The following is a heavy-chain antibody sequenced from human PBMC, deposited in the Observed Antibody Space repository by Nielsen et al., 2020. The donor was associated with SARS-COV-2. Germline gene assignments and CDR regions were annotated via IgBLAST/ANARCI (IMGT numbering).Heavy chain of an antibody. CDR1: GFTFSSYD. Sequence: GGSLRLSCAASGFTFSSYDMHWVRQATGKGLEWVSAIGTAGDTYYPGSVKGRFTISRENAKNSLYLQMNSLRAGDTAVYYCAKDIMADGSGSYTFDYWGQGTLVTVSS. J-gene: IGHJ4*02. D-gene: IGHD3-10*01. CDR2: IGTAGDT. CDR3: AKDIMADGSGSYTFDY. V-gene: IGHV3-13*01.